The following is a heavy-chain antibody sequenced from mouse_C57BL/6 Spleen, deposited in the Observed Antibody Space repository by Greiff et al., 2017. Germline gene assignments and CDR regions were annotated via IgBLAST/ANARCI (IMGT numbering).Heavy chain of an antibody. CDR1: GYAFSSYW. D-gene: IGHD2-1*01. V-gene: IGHV1-80*01. CDR2: IYPGDGDT. Sequence: QLKESGAELVKPGASVKISCKASGYAFSSYWMNWVKQRPGKGLEWIGQIYPGDGDTNYNGKFKGKATLTADKSSSTAYMQLSSLTSEDSAVYFCAPLYGNYPYYAMDYWGQGTSVTVSS. CDR3: APLYGNYPYYAMDY. J-gene: IGHJ4*01.